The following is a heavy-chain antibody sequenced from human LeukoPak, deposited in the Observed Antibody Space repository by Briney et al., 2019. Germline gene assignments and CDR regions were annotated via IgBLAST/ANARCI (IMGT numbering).Heavy chain of an antibody. CDR2: VNPSGGST. CDR1: GYTLTNYD. J-gene: IGHJ3*02. CDR3: ARGRFPTNRSAYYYGAFDI. V-gene: IGHV1-46*01. D-gene: IGHD3-22*01. Sequence: ASVKVSCKASGYTLTNYDMHWVRQAPGQGLEWMGIVNPSGGSTSYAQKFQGRVTMTRDTSTSTVYMELSSLRSEDTALYYCARGRFPTNRSAYYYGAFDIWGQGTMVTVSS.